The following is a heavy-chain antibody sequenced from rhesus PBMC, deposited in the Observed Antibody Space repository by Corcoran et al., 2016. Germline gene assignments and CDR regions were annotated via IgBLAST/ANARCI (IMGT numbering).Heavy chain of an antibody. CDR1: GGSISDSYR. V-gene: IGHV4S10*01. CDR3: ARGDSSGWYRGWVDY. D-gene: IGHD6-31*01. J-gene: IGHJ4*01. CDR2: IYGGSGSP. Sequence: QVQLQESGPGVVKPSETLSLTCAVSGGSISDSYRWSWIRQPPGKGLEWIGQIYGGSGSPNYNPALKNRVTISKEAAKNQFDLKLSSVTAADTAVYYCARGDSSGWYRGWVDYWGQGVLVIVSS.